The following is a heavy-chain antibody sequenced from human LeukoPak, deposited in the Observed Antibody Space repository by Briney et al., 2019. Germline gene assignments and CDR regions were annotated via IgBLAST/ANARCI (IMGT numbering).Heavy chain of an antibody. CDR3: ARELISSRAAFDT. D-gene: IGHD3-10*01. V-gene: IGHV4-34*01. Sequence: KPSETLSLTCAVYGGSLNDYLWSWIRQPPGQGLEWIGEVGHGGTTSYNPSLKSRVTISVDTSKNQFSLKLNSVTAADTAVYFCARELISSRAAFDTWGQGTVVTVSS. CDR1: GGSLNDYL. CDR2: VGHGGTT. J-gene: IGHJ3*02.